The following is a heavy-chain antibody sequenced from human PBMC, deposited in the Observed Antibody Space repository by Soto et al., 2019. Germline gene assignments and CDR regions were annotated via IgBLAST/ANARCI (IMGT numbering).Heavy chain of an antibody. Sequence: GGSLRLSCAASGFIFSNYAMSWVRQAPGKGLEWVSTIGGDGVNTYHADSVKGRFTISRDNAENSVSLQMNSLRAEDTAVYYCEREETAWPLAYGLDVWGQGTTVTVSS. V-gene: IGHV3-23*01. CDR3: EREETAWPLAYGLDV. J-gene: IGHJ6*02. CDR1: GFIFSNYA. D-gene: IGHD2-21*02. CDR2: IGGDGVNT.